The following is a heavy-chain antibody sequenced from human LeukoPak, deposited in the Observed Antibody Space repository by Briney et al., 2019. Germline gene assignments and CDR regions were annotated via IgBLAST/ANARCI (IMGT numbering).Heavy chain of an antibody. CDR2: INPNSGGT. V-gene: IGHV1-2*02. CDR3: ARGNYVPSSADY. Sequence: ASVKVSCKASGYTFIAYYMHWIRQAPGQGFQWMGWINPNSGGTHYAQKFQGRVTMTRDKSISTVYMELSRVRSDDTAVYYCARGNYVPSSADYWGQGTLVTVSS. CDR1: GYTFIAYY. D-gene: IGHD3-16*01. J-gene: IGHJ4*02.